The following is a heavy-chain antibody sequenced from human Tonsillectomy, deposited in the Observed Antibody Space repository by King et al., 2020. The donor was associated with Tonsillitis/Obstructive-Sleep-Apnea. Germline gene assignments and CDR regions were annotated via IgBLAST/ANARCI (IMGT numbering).Heavy chain of an antibody. V-gene: IGHV4-39*01. CDR3: ARHTAGAVAGLGAFDI. D-gene: IGHD6-19*01. J-gene: IGHJ3*02. CDR2: IYDSGTT. Sequence: QLQESGPGLVKPSETLSLTCTVSGDSISRSSYYWGGIRQPPGKGLEWIATIYDSGTTYYNPSLRSRVTTSVDTTKNQSSLKLASVTAADTRVYYCARHTAGAVAGLGAFDIWGKGTMVTVSS. CDR1: GDSISRSSYY.